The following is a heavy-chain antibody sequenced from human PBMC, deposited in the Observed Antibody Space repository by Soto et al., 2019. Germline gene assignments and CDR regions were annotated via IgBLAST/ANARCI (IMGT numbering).Heavy chain of an antibody. CDR3: ARDATFIEGYYYYYYMDV. CDR2: ISSSSSYI. J-gene: IGHJ6*03. Sequence: EVQLVESGGGLVKPGGSLRLSCAASGFTFSSYSMNWVRQAPGKGLEWVSSISSSSSYIYYADSVKGRFTISRDNAKNSLYLQMNSLRAEDTAVYYCARDATFIEGYYYYYYMDVWGKGTTVTVSS. V-gene: IGHV3-21*01. CDR1: GFTFSSYS. D-gene: IGHD3-16*01.